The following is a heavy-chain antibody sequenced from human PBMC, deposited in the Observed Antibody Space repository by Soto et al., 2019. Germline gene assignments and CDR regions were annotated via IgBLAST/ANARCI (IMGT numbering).Heavy chain of an antibody. V-gene: IGHV2-5*02. CDR1: GFSLTNSGVG. Sequence: QITLKESGPTLVKPTQTLTLTCSFSGFSLTNSGVGVGWIRQPPGKALEWLAFIYWDDEKHYRPSLQSRLTVTKDTAKDQVFLPMTNMDPVDTATYYCAHTRSITYYGGGGDFDYWGQGTLVIVSS. CDR3: AHTRSITYYGGGGDFDY. J-gene: IGHJ4*02. D-gene: IGHD3-10*01. CDR2: IYWDDEK.